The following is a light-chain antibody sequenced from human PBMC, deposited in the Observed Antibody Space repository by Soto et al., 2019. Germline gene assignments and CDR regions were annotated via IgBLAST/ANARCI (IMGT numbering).Light chain of an antibody. V-gene: IGKV2-30*01. CDR1: QSLVNSDGNTY. J-gene: IGKJ1*01. CDR3: MQGTHWPWT. Sequence: IVMTQSPLSLPVTPGQPASISCRSSQSLVNSDGNTYLHWFQQRPGQSPRRLMYRVSNRDSGVPDRFSGSGSGTDFTLRFSRVEAEDVGVYYCMQGTHWPWTFGQGAKVDI. CDR2: RVS.